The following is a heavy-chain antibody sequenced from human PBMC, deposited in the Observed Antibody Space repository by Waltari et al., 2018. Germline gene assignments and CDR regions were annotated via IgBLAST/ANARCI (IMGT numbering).Heavy chain of an antibody. CDR3: ARGREDYYYYYMDV. CDR1: GGSFSGYY. CDR2: INQSGST. J-gene: IGHJ6*03. V-gene: IGHV4-34*01. Sequence: QVQLQQWGAGLLKPSETLSLTCALYGGSFSGYYLSWIRPPPGKGLEWIGEINQSGSTNYNPSLKSRVNISVDTSKNQFSLKLSSVTAADTAVYYCARGREDYYYYYMDVWGKGTTVTVSS.